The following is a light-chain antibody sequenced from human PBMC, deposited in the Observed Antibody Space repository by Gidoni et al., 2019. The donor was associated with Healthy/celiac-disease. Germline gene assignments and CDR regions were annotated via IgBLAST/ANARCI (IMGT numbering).Light chain of an antibody. J-gene: IGLJ3*02. CDR3: QSYDSSLSGWV. CDR1: SSNIGAGYD. V-gene: IGLV1-40*01. CDR2: GNS. Sequence: QSARTPPPPSSGAPGTSVTISCTGSSSNIGAGYDVHWYQQLPGTAPKLLIYGNSNRPSGVPDRFSGSKSGTSASLAITGLQAEDEADYYCQSYDSSLSGWVFGGGTKLTVL.